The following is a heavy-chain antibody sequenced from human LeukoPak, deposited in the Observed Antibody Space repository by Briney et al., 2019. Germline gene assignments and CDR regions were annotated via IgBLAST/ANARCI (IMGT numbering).Heavy chain of an antibody. Sequence: SETLSLTCTVSGGSIISGHYYWSWIRQPAGRGLEYIGRIYTSGSTNYSPSLKSRVTISLDTSKNRFSLKLSSVTAADTAVYYCARAVATIGGDPFGYYYMDVWGKGTTVTISS. CDR2: IYTSGST. D-gene: IGHD5-12*01. CDR3: ARAVATIGGDPFGYYYMDV. V-gene: IGHV4-61*02. CDR1: GGSIISGHYY. J-gene: IGHJ6*03.